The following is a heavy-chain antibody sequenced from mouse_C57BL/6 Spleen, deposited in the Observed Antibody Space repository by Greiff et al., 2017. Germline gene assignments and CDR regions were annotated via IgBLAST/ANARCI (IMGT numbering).Heavy chain of an antibody. CDR2: IWWDDDK. CDR3: ARVYCYGSSYAMDY. D-gene: IGHD1-1*01. Sequence: QVTLKVSGPGILQPSQTLSLTCSFSGFSLSTFGMGVGWIRQPSGKGLEWLAHIWWDDDKYYNPALKSRLSISKDTSKNQVFLKIANVDTADTATYYCARVYCYGSSYAMDYWGQGTSVTVSS. V-gene: IGHV8-8*01. J-gene: IGHJ4*01. CDR1: GFSLSTFGMG.